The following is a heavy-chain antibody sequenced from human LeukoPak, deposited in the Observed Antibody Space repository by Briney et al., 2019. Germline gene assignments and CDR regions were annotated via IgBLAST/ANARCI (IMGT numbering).Heavy chain of an antibody. V-gene: IGHV3-66*01. J-gene: IGHJ4*02. D-gene: IGHD3-9*01. Sequence: GGSLRLSCAASGFTVSSNYMSWVRQAPGKGLEWVSIIYSGGSTFYADSVTGRFTISRDKSKNTLYLQMNSLRVEDTAVYYCVANFDPDVDWGQGTLVTVSS. CDR1: GFTVSSNY. CDR3: VANFDPDVD. CDR2: IYSGGST.